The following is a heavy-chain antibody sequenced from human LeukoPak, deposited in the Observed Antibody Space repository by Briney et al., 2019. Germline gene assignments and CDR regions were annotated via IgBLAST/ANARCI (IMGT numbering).Heavy chain of an antibody. CDR3: ARGTDPWVYYYYMDV. Sequence: SETLSLTCAVYGGSFSGYYWSWIRQPPGKGLEWIGEINHSGSTNYNPSLKSRVTISVDTSKNQFSLKLCSATAADTGVYYCARGTDPWVYYYYMDVWGKGTTVTVSS. V-gene: IGHV4-34*01. D-gene: IGHD3-16*01. J-gene: IGHJ6*03. CDR1: GGSFSGYY. CDR2: INHSGST.